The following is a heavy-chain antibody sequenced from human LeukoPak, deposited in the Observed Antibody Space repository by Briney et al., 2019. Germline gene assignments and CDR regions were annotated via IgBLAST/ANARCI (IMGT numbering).Heavy chain of an antibody. D-gene: IGHD1-1*01. J-gene: IGHJ4*02. CDR1: GFTFSSSD. Sequence: GESLRLSCAASGFTFSSSDLHWVRQAPGKGLEWVAVIPYGGSNRYYADSVKGRSTISRDNSKNTLYLQMNSLRTEDTAVYYCARDYWRSIDHWGQGTLVTVSS. CDR2: IPYGGSNR. V-gene: IGHV3-30*03. CDR3: ARDYWRSIDH.